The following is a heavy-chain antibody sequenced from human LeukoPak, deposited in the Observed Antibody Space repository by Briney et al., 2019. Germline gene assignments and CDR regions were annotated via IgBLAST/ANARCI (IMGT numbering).Heavy chain of an antibody. Sequence: PGGSLRLSCAASGFTFSSYGIHWVRQAPGKGLEWVAFIRYDGSNKYYADSVKGRFTISRDNSNNTLYLQMTSLRVEDTAVYYCAKDRGSSGWSGMDYRGQGTLVTVSS. CDR1: GFTFSSYG. D-gene: IGHD6-19*01. V-gene: IGHV3-30*02. CDR2: IRYDGSNK. J-gene: IGHJ4*02. CDR3: AKDRGSSGWSGMDY.